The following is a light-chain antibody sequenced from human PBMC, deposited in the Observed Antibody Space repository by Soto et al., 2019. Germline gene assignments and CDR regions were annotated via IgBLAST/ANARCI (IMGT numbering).Light chain of an antibody. CDR2: GAF. CDR3: QQYASSPLT. V-gene: IGKV3-20*01. J-gene: IGKJ4*01. Sequence: EIVLTQSPGTLSLSPGEKATLSCKASQSVSRSYLAWYQQKFGQAPRLLIYGAFSRATGIPDRFSGSGSGTGFTLTISRLETEDFAVYYCQQYASSPLTFGGGTKVEIK. CDR1: QSVSRSY.